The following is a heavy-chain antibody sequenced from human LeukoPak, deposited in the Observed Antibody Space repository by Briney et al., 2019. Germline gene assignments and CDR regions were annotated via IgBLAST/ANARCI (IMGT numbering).Heavy chain of an antibody. J-gene: IGHJ6*02. CDR3: ARGSRGLDYYYGMDV. CDR2: IYPGDSDT. Sequence: GESLKISCKGSGYSFTSYWIGWVRQMPGKGLEWMGIIYPGDSDTRYSPSFQGQVTISADKSISTAYLQWSSLKASDTAMYYCARGSRGLDYYYGMDVWGQGTTVTVSS. D-gene: IGHD6-19*01. V-gene: IGHV5-51*01. CDR1: GYSFTSYW.